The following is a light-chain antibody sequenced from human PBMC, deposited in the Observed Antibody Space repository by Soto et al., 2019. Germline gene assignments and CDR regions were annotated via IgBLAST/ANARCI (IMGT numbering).Light chain of an antibody. CDR2: GDN. CDR1: ASSIGTNT. CDR3: AAWDGSLNNVL. V-gene: IGLV1-44*01. J-gene: IGLJ2*01. Sequence: QPVLTQPPSASGTPGQRVTISCSGSASSIGTNTVNWYRQLPGTAPKLLIYGDNQRPSGVPDRFSGSKSGTSASLAISGLQSEDEAEYYCAAWDGSLNNVLFGGGTKLTV.